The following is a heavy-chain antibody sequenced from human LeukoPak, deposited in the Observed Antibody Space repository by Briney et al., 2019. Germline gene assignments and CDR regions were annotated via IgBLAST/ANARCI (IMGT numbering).Heavy chain of an antibody. CDR1: GGSISGSH. J-gene: IGHJ3*02. CDR2: IYYNGST. V-gene: IGHV4-59*08. CDR3: ARRNDFDI. Sequence: SETLSLTCTVSGGSISGSHWNWIRQPPGKGLEWIGYIYYNGSTDSNPSLKSRVTISVDTSKNQFTLKLTSVTAADTAMYYCARRNDFDIWGPGTMVTVSS.